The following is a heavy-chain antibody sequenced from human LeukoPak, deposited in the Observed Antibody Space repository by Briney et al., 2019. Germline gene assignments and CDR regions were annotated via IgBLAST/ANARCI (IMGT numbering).Heavy chain of an antibody. V-gene: IGHV3-23*01. CDR1: GFTFSNYA. CDR3: ARRFYGDYGFDY. Sequence: GGSLRLSCAASGFTFSNYAMNWVRQAPGKGLQWVSDVSGSGGYTYYVDSVKGRFTISRDNSKNTVYLQMNSLRAEDTAVYYCARRFYGDYGFDYWGQGTLVTVSS. J-gene: IGHJ4*02. D-gene: IGHD4-17*01. CDR2: VSGSGGYT.